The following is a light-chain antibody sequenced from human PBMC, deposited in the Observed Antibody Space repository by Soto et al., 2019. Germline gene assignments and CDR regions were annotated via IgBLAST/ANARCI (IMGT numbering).Light chain of an antibody. CDR2: GAS. CDR3: QQYGSSPLLT. V-gene: IGKV3-20*01. J-gene: IGKJ4*01. Sequence: EIVLTQSPGTLSLSAGERATLSCRASQSVSTSLAWYQQKPGQAPRLVIYGASSRAAGIPDRFSGSGSGTDFTLTISRLEPEDFAVYYCQQYGSSPLLTFGGGTKVDIK. CDR1: QSVSTS.